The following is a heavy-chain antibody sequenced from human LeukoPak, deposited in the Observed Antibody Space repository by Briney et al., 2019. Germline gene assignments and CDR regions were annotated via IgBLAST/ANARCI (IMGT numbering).Heavy chain of an antibody. V-gene: IGHV3-53*01. Sequence: GGSLRLSCAASGFTVSSNYMSWVRQAPGKGLEWVSVIYSGGSTYYADSVKGRFTISRDNSKNTLYPQMNSLRAEDTAVYYCARDGRTYGLAFDIWGQGTMVTVSS. CDR2: IYSGGST. J-gene: IGHJ3*02. CDR3: ARDGRTYGLAFDI. D-gene: IGHD1-26*01. CDR1: GFTVSSNY.